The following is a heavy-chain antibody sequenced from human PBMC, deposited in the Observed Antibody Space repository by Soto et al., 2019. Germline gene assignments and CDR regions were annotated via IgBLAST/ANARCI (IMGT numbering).Heavy chain of an antibody. V-gene: IGHV3-23*01. Sequence: EVQLLESGGGLVQPGGSLRLSCAASGFTFSSYAMGWVRQAPGKGLEWVSTISSTADGTDYADSVKGRFTISIDNSKNTLYLQMNSLRAEDTAVYYCAQAISRERQIDYWGQGTLVTVSS. D-gene: IGHD1-26*01. J-gene: IGHJ4*02. CDR2: ISSTADGT. CDR1: GFTFSSYA. CDR3: AQAISRERQIDY.